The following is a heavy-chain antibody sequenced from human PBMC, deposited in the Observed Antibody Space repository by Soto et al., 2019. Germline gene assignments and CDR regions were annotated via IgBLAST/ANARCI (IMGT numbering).Heavy chain of an antibody. J-gene: IGHJ6*02. CDR3: AAGGIVVVPAAMGGGYGMYV. Sequence: QMQLVQSGPEVKKPGTSVKVSCKASGFTFTSSAMQWVRQARGQRLEWIGWIVVGSGNTNYAQKFQERVTITRDRNKNKDNMELSSLRYKDTAVYYCAAGGIVVVPAAMGGGYGMYVWGQGTTVTFSS. D-gene: IGHD2-2*01. V-gene: IGHV1-58*02. CDR2: IVVGSGNT. CDR1: GFTFTSSA.